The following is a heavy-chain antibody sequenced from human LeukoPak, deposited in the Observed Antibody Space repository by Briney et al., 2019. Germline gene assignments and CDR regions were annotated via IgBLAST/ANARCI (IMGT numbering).Heavy chain of an antibody. CDR1: GGSISSSSYY. CDR2: IYYSGST. Sequence: SETLSLTCTVSGGSISSSSYYWGWIRQPPGKGLEWIGSIYYSGSTYYNPSLKSRVAISVDTSKNQFSLKLSSVTAADTAVYYCARGRGSSWYYFDSWGQGTLVTVSS. J-gene: IGHJ4*02. V-gene: IGHV4-39*01. D-gene: IGHD6-13*01. CDR3: ARGRGSSWYYFDS.